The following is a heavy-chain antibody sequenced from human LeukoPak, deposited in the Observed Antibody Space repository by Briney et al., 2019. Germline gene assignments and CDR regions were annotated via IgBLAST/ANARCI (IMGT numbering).Heavy chain of an antibody. Sequence: GGSLRLSCAASGFTVSGSYMNWVRQAPGKGLEWVSLIYGGGNTFYADSVKGRFTISRDNSKNTLYLQMNSLRAEDTAVHYCARRGDGGRSFDYWGQGTLVTVSS. D-gene: IGHD4-23*01. V-gene: IGHV3-53*01. CDR3: ARRGDGGRSFDY. CDR2: IYGGGNT. J-gene: IGHJ4*02. CDR1: GFTVSGSY.